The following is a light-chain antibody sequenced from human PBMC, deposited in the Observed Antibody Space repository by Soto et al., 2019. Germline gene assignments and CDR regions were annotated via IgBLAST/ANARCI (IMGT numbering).Light chain of an antibody. V-gene: IGKV1-39*01. CDR2: EAS. CDR1: QSISNY. J-gene: IGKJ1*01. Sequence: DIQMTQSPSSLSASVRDRVTITCRASQSISNYLNWFQQKPGNAPSLLIYEASSLQRGVPSRFSGSGSGTDFTLTISSLQPEDFATYYCQQSYSTPWTFGQGTKVDSK. CDR3: QQSYSTPWT.